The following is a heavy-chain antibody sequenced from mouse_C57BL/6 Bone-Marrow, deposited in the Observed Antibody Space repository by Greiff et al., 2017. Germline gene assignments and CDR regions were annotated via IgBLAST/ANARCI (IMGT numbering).Heavy chain of an antibody. CDR3: ARERRKLRTWVAY. CDR1: GYTFTDYN. V-gene: IGHV1-22*01. J-gene: IGHJ3*01. Sequence: VQLKESGPELVKPGASVKMSCKASGYTFTDYNMHWVKQSHGKSLEWIGYINPNNGGTSYNQKFKGKATLTVNKSSSTAYMELRSLTSEDSAVYYCARERRKLRTWVAYWGKGLWSLSLQ. D-gene: IGHD1-1*01. CDR2: INPNNGGT.